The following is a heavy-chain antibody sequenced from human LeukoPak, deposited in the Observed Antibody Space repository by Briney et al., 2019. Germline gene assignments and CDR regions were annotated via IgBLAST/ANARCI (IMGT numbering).Heavy chain of an antibody. CDR2: INPDSGGT. Sequence: ASVKVSCTASGYTFTGYYMHWVRQAPGQGLEWMGWINPDSGGTNYAQKFQGRVTMTRDTSITTAYMELSRLRSDDTAVYFCARVSDCSGGSCYVLGMDVWGQGTTVTVSS. V-gene: IGHV1-2*02. CDR3: ARVSDCSGGSCYVLGMDV. CDR1: GYTFTGYY. J-gene: IGHJ6*02. D-gene: IGHD2-15*01.